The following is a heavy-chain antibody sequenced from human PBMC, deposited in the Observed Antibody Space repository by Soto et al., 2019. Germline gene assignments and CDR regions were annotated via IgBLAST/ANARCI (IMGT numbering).Heavy chain of an antibody. CDR1: GGSFSGCY. D-gene: IGHD5-18*01. CDR2: INHSGST. CDR3: AATDTAMAALDY. J-gene: IGHJ4*02. Sequence: PSETLSLTCAVYGGSFSGCYWSWIRQPPGKGLEWIGEINHSGSTNYNPSLKSRVTISVDTSKNQFSLKLSSVTAADTAVYYCAATDTAMAALDYWGQGTLVTVSS. V-gene: IGHV4-34*01.